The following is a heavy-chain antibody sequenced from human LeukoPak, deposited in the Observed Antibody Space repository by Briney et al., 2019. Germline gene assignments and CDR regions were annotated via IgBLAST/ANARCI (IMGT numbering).Heavy chain of an antibody. CDR2: ISAYNGNT. CDR3: ARGGYCSSTSCYIKRDY. V-gene: IGHV1-18*01. J-gene: IGHJ4*02. CDR1: GYTFTSYG. D-gene: IGHD2-2*02. Sequence: ASVKVSCKASGYTFTSYGISWVRQAPGQGLEWMGWISAYNGNTNYAQKLQGRVTMTTDTSTSTAYMELRSLRSDDTAVYYCARGGYCSSTSCYIKRDYWGQGTLVTVSS.